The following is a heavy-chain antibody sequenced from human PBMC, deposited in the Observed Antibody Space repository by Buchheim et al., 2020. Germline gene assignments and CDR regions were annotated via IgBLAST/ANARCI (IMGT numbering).Heavy chain of an antibody. CDR1: GGSITSNYYY. CDR2: IYHSGST. Sequence: QLQLQESGPGLVKPSETLSLTCTVSGGSITSNYYYWGWIRQPPRKALEWIGSIYHSGSTYYSQSLKSRVTLSVDTSKSQFSLKISAMTAADTAVYYCARSPRGSYRYYFDYWGQGAL. V-gene: IGHV4-39*01. CDR3: ARSPRGSYRYYFDY. J-gene: IGHJ4*02. D-gene: IGHD2-15*01.